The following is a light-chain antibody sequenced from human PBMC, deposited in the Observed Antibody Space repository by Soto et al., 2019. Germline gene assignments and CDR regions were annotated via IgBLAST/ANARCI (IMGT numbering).Light chain of an antibody. V-gene: IGLV2-23*01. CDR2: EGS. CDR1: SSDVGGYNL. CDR3: CSYAGDSTYVV. Sequence: QSVLTQPASVSGSPGQSITISCTGTSSDVGGYNLVSWYQQYPGKAPKLMIYEGSKRPSGVSNRFSGSKSGNTASLTISGLQAEDEADYYCCSYAGDSTYVVFGGGTKLTVL. J-gene: IGLJ2*01.